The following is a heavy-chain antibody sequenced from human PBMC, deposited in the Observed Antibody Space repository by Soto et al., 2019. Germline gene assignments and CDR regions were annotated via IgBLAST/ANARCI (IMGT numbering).Heavy chain of an antibody. CDR2: IKTDGST. D-gene: IGHD1-26*01. CDR3: ATEGAVPDYFDY. CDR1: GFTFSSYW. J-gene: IGHJ4*01. V-gene: IGHV3-74*03. Sequence: GGSLRLSCAASGFTFSSYWMHWVRQVPGKGLVWVSRIKTDGSTTYLDSVKGRFTVSRDNAKNTLYLQMNSLRAEDSAVYYCATEGAVPDYFDYWGHGTLVTVSS.